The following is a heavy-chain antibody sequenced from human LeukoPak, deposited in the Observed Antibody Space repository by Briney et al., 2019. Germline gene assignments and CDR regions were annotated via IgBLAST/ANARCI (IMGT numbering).Heavy chain of an antibody. CDR3: AKDSPSRTATTEVPVDY. CDR1: GFTFSNYA. CDR2: ISSSSSYI. V-gene: IGHV3-21*01. D-gene: IGHD5-24*01. J-gene: IGHJ4*02. Sequence: GGSLRLSCAASGFTFSNYAMNWVRQAPGKGLEWVSSISSSSSYIYFANSVRGRFTIYRDNAKNSLYLQMNSLRAEDTAVYYCAKDSPSRTATTEVPVDYWGQGTLVTVSS.